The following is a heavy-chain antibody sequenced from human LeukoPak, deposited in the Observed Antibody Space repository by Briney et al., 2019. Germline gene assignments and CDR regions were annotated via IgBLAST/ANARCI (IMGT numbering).Heavy chain of an antibody. CDR2: IKSKTDGGTT. V-gene: IGHV3-15*01. J-gene: IGHJ6*02. CDR3: TTAIAAGWYGMDV. CDR1: GFTFSNAW. Sequence: GGSLRLTCAASGFTFSNAWMSWVRQAPGKGLEWVGRIKSKTDGGTTDYAAPVKGRFTISRDDSKNTLYLQMNSLKTEDTAVYYCTTAIAAGWYGMDVWGQGTTATVS. D-gene: IGHD6-13*01.